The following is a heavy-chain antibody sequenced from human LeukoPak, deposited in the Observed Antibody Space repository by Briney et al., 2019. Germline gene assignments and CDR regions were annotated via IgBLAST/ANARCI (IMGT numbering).Heavy chain of an antibody. CDR1: GFTFSSYE. CDR2: ISSSGSTI. J-gene: IGHJ6*02. Sequence: GGSLRLSCAASGFTFSSYEMNWVRQAPGNGLEWVSYISSSGSTIYYADSVKGRFTISRDNAKNSLYLQMNSLRAEDTAVYYCARGYYYGMDVWGQGTTVTVSS. CDR3: ARGYYYGMDV. V-gene: IGHV3-48*03.